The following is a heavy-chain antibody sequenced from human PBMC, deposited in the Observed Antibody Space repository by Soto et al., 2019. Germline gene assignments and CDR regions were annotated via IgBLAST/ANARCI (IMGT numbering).Heavy chain of an antibody. CDR2: IYYSGST. CDR1: GGSISSGGYY. J-gene: IGHJ6*03. V-gene: IGHV4-31*03. CDR3: ARSLPGGTIYYLDV. D-gene: IGHD1-26*01. Sequence: QVQLRESGPGLVKPSQTLSLTCTVAGGSISSGGYYWSWVRLHPGKGLEWIGHIYYSGSTYYNPSRKSRVAISVDTSKKYFSLRLSSVTAADASVYYCARSLPGGTIYYLDVWGEGTTVTVSS.